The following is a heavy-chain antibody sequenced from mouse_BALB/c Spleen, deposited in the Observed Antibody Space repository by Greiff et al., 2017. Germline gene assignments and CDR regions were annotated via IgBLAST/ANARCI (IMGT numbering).Heavy chain of an antibody. CDR2: ICPGDGDT. J-gene: IGHJ3*01. V-gene: IGHV1-80*01. CDR1: GYAFSSYW. Sequence: VQLQESGAELVRPGSSVTISCKASGYAFSSYWMNWVEQRPGQGLEWIGQICPGDGDTNYNGKFTGKATLTADTSSSTAYMQLSGLTSEDSAVYFCARCPAWFAYWGQGTLVTVSA. CDR3: ARCPAWFAY.